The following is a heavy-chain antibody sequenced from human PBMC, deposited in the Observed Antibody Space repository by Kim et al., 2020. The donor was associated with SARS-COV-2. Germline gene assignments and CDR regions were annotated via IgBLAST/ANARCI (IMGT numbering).Heavy chain of an antibody. CDR1: GFTFSSYA. J-gene: IGHJ4*02. D-gene: IGHD6-13*01. CDR2: ISGSGGST. CDR3: AKDSIAAAVTPLFDY. V-gene: IGHV3-23*01. Sequence: GGSLRLSCAASGFTFSSYAMSWVRQAPGKGLEWVSAISGSGGSTYYADSVKGRFTISRDNSKNTLYLQMNSLRAEDTAIYYCAKDSIAAAVTPLFDYWGQGTLVTVSS.